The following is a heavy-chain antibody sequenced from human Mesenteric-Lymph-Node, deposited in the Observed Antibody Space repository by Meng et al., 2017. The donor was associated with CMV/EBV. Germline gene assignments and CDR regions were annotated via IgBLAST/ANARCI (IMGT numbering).Heavy chain of an antibody. CDR1: GGSISSGGYY. CDR2: IYYSGST. V-gene: IGHV4-31*03. Sequence: NGSGGSISSGGYYWIWIRQHPGKSLEWIGYIYYSGSTYYNPSLKSRVTISVDTSKNQFSLKLSSVTAADTAVYYCARDRGGYGVFDYWGQGTLVTVSS. CDR3: ARDRGGYGVFDY. J-gene: IGHJ4*02. D-gene: IGHD6-25*01.